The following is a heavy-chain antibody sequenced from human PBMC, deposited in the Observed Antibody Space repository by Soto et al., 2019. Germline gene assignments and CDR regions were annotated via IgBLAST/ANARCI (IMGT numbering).Heavy chain of an antibody. J-gene: IGHJ4*01. Sequence: GGSLRLSCAASGFTFSSYAMSWVRQAPGKGLEWVSTISGSGSTTYDADSVKGRFTISRDSSKNTLYLQMNSLRAEDTAVYYCAKDIDSLSGYDSYFDYWGQGTLVTVSS. CDR3: AKDIDSLSGYDSYFDY. V-gene: IGHV3-23*01. CDR1: GFTFSSYA. CDR2: ISGSGSTT. D-gene: IGHD5-12*01.